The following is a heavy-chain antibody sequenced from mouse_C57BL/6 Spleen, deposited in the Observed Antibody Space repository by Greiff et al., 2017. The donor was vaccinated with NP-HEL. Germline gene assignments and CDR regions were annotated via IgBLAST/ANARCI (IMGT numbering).Heavy chain of an antibody. J-gene: IGHJ2*01. CDR2: IDPSDSYT. V-gene: IGHV1-50*01. D-gene: IGHD1-1*01. CDR1: GYTFTSYW. CDR3: ARSNYGSSYLYYCDY. Sequence: VQLQQPGAELVKPGASVKLSCKASGYTFTSYWMQWVKQRPGQGLEWIGEIDPSDSYTNYNQKFKGKATLTVDTSSSTAYMQLSSLTSEDSAVYDCARSNYGSSYLYYCDYGGQGTTLTVSA.